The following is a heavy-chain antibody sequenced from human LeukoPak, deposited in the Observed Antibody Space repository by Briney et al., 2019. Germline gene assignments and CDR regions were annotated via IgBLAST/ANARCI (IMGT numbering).Heavy chain of an antibody. CDR2: ISYDGSNK. D-gene: IGHD1/OR15-1a*01. Sequence: PGGCLRLSCAASGFTFSSYAMHWVRQAPGKGLEWVAVISYDGSNKNYADSVKGRFTISRHNSKNTLYLQMNSLRSEDTAVYYCARDNNGDYWGRGTLVTVSS. J-gene: IGHJ4*02. CDR3: ARDNNGDY. V-gene: IGHV3-30-3*01. CDR1: GFTFSSYA.